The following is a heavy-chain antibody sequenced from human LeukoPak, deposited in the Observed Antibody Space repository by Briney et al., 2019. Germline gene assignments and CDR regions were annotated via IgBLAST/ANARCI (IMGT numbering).Heavy chain of an antibody. CDR3: AKANYDFWSGLNY. D-gene: IGHD3-3*01. J-gene: IGHJ4*02. CDR2: ISYDGSNK. CDR1: GFTFSSYG. V-gene: IGHV3-30*18. Sequence: GRSLRLSCAASGFTFSSYGMHWVRQAPGKGLEWVAVISYDGSNKYYADSVKGRFTISRDNAKNSLYLQMNSLRAEDTALYYCAKANYDFWSGLNYWGQGTLVTVSS.